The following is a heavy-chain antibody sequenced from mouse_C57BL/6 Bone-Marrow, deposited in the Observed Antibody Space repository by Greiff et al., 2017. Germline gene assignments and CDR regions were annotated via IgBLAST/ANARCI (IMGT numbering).Heavy chain of an antibody. V-gene: IGHV1-63*01. Sequence: QVQLQQSGAELVRPGTSVKMSCKASGYTFTNYWIGWAKQRPGHGLEWIGDIYPGGGYTNYNEKFKGKATLTADKSSSTAYMQFSSLTSEDSAIYYCARGGVTTVVANYAMDYWGQGTSVTVSS. D-gene: IGHD1-1*01. CDR3: ARGGVTTVVANYAMDY. J-gene: IGHJ4*01. CDR2: IYPGGGYT. CDR1: GYTFTNYW.